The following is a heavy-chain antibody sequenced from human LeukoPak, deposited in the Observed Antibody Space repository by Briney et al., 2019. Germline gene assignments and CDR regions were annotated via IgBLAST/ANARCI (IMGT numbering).Heavy chain of an antibody. J-gene: IGHJ4*02. CDR2: IYYSGST. CDR3: ARNYYESSVGAFDY. D-gene: IGHD3-22*01. V-gene: IGHV4-59*12. Sequence: SEILSLTCSVSGGSMSSYYWSWIRQPPGKELEWIGYIYYSGSTYYNPSLKSRVTISVDTSKNQFSLKLSSVTAADTAVYYCARNYYESSVGAFDYWGQGTLVTVSS. CDR1: GGSMSSYY.